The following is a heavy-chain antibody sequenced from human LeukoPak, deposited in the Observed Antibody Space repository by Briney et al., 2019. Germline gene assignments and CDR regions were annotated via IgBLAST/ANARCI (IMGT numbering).Heavy chain of an antibody. D-gene: IGHD5-12*01. J-gene: IGHJ4*02. CDR1: GFTFNSYA. CDR3: ARDQLAYSGYDTLFDY. V-gene: IGHV3-30*04. Sequence: LPGGSLRLSCAASGFTFNSYAIHWVRQASGKGLEWVAVISYDGSNKYYAESVKGRFTISRDNSKNTLYLQLNSLRPDDTAVYYCARDQLAYSGYDTLFDYWGQGTLVTVSS. CDR2: ISYDGSNK.